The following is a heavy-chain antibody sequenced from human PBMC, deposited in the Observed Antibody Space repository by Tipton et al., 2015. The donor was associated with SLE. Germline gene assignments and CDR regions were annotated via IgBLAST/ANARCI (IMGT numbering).Heavy chain of an antibody. J-gene: IGHJ4*02. Sequence: TLSLTCAVYGGSISSSSSYYWAWIRQPPGKGVEWIGEINHRGSTNYNPSLKSRVTISVDTSKNQFSLRLSSVTTADTAVYYCARDHGAARPPDYWGQGTLVTVSS. CDR3: ARDHGAARPPDY. D-gene: IGHD6-6*01. CDR1: GGSISSSSSYY. CDR2: INHRGST. V-gene: IGHV4-39*07.